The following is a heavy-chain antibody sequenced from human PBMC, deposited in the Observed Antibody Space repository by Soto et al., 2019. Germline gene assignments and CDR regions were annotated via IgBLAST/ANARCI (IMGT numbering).Heavy chain of an antibody. D-gene: IGHD3-10*01. Sequence: ASVKVSCKASGYTFTGYYMHWVRQAPGQGLEWMGWINPNSGGTNYAQKFQGRATMTRDTSISTAYMELSRLRSDDTAVYYCARYYGSGSYPDAFDIWGQGTMVTVSS. CDR3: ARYYGSGSYPDAFDI. V-gene: IGHV1-2*02. CDR1: GYTFTGYY. J-gene: IGHJ3*02. CDR2: INPNSGGT.